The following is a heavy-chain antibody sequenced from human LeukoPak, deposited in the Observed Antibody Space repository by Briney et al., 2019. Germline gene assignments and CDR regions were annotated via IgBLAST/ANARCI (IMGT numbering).Heavy chain of an antibody. V-gene: IGHV3-48*04. D-gene: IGHD3-10*01. CDR3: ARDRGYHYGMDV. CDR1: GFTFSSYS. CDR2: ISSSSSTI. J-gene: IGHJ6*02. Sequence: GGSLRLSCAASGFTFSSYSMNWVRQAPGKGLEWVSFISSSSSTIYYADSVKGRFTISRDNAKNSLYLQMNSLRAEDTAVYYCARDRGYHYGMDVWGQGTTVTVSS.